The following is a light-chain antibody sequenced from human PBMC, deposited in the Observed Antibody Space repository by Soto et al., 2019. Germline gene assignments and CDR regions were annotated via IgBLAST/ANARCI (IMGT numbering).Light chain of an antibody. CDR2: DDS. Sequence: SYELTQPPSVSVAPGQTSSITCGGHNIGSKSVHWYQQKPGQAPVLVVYDDSDRPSGIPERFSGSNSGNTATLTISRVEAGDEADYYCQVWDRSSDHVVFGGGTKLTVL. J-gene: IGLJ2*01. CDR3: QVWDRSSDHVV. V-gene: IGLV3-21*02. CDR1: NIGSKS.